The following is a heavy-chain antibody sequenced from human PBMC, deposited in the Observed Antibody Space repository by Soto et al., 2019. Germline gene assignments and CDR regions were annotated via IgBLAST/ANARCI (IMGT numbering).Heavy chain of an antibody. Sequence: EVQLVESGGGLVQPGGSLRLSCAASRFTFSSYEMNWVRQAPGKGLEWVSYISSSGSTIYYADSVKGRFTISRDNAKNSLYLQMNSLRAEDTAVYYCAREPRGMVRGVALGWFDPWGQGTLVTVSS. CDR3: AREPRGMVRGVALGWFDP. V-gene: IGHV3-48*03. CDR1: RFTFSSYE. J-gene: IGHJ5*02. D-gene: IGHD3-10*01. CDR2: ISSSGSTI.